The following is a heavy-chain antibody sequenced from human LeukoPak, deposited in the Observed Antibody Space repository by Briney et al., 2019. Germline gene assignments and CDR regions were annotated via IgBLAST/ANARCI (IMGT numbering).Heavy chain of an antibody. CDR3: ARGEIVGWFGP. Sequence: PSETLSLTCTVSGGSISSYYWSWIRQPPGKGLEWIGYIYYSGSTNYDPSLKSRVTISVDTSKNQFSLKLSFVTATDTAVYYCARGEIVGWFGPWGQGTLVTGSS. J-gene: IGHJ5*02. D-gene: IGHD2/OR15-2a*01. V-gene: IGHV4-59*01. CDR1: GGSISSYY. CDR2: IYYSGST.